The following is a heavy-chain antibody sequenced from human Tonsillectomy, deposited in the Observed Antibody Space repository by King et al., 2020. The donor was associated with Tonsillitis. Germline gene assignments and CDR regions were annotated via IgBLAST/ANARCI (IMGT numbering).Heavy chain of an antibody. V-gene: IGHV3-15*01. CDR2: IKSKADGGTI. CDR3: STLHAFDI. CDR1: GFTFRNAW. Sequence: VQLVESGGGLVKPGGSLRLSCAVSGFTFRNAWMSWVRQTPGKGLEWVGRIKSKADGGTIDYAAPVKGRFSISRDDSKNTLYLQMNSLKTDDTAVYCCSTLHAFDIWGQGTLVTVSS. J-gene: IGHJ3*02.